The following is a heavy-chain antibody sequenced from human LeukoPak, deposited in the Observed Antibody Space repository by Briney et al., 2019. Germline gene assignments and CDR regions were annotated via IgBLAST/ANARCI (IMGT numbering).Heavy chain of an antibody. V-gene: IGHV3-74*01. Sequence: PGGSLRLSCAASGFTFSSYWMHWVRQAPGKGLVWVSRINSDGSSTSYADSVKGRFTISRDNAKNTLYLQMNSLRAEDTAVYYCARDGALFTVTTPLDFDYWGQGTLVTVSS. CDR3: ARDGALFTVTTPLDFDY. J-gene: IGHJ4*02. CDR2: INSDGSST. CDR1: GFTFSSYW. D-gene: IGHD4-17*01.